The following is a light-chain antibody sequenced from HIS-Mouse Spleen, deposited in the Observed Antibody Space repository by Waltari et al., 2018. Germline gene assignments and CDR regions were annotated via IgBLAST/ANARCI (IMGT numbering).Light chain of an antibody. CDR1: SSDVGGYNY. Sequence: QSALTQPASVSGSPGQSITISCTGTSSDVGGYNYVSWYQQPPGKAPKLMIYEVSTRPSGVSNRFSGSKSGNTSSLTISGVQAEDEADYYCSSYTSSSTLVFGTGTKVTVL. CDR2: EVS. V-gene: IGLV2-14*01. CDR3: SSYTSSSTLV. J-gene: IGLJ1*01.